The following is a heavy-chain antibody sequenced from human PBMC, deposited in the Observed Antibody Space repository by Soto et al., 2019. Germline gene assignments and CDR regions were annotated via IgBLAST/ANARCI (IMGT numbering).Heavy chain of an antibody. CDR1: GFTFSTYW. Sequence: EVRLVESGGGLVQPGGSLRLSCAASGFTFSTYWMHWVRQAPGKGLVWVSRINGDGTTTQYADSVKGRFTISRDNAKITLYLQRNTLRGDDTAMYYCASIPMVRGPSDYWGQGTLVTVSS. CDR2: INGDGTTT. D-gene: IGHD3-10*01. J-gene: IGHJ4*02. CDR3: ASIPMVRGPSDY. V-gene: IGHV3-74*02.